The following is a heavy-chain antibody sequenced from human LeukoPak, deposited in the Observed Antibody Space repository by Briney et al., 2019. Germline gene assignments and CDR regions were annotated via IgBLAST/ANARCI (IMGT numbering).Heavy chain of an antibody. D-gene: IGHD1-26*01. V-gene: IGHV3-33*01. CDR3: ARGALRATTWFDP. J-gene: IGHJ5*02. CDR1: GFTFSSYG. Sequence: PGRSLRLSCAASGFTFSSYGMHWVRQAPGKGLEWVAVIWYDGSNKYYADSVKGRFTISRDNSKNTLYLQMNSLRAEDTAVYYCARGALRATTWFDPWGQGTLVTVSS. CDR2: IWYDGSNK.